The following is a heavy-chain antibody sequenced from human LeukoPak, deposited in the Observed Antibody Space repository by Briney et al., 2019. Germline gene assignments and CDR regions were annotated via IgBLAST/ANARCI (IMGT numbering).Heavy chain of an antibody. J-gene: IGHJ5*02. CDR2: INAGNGNT. D-gene: IGHD3-22*01. CDR3: ARDLGSGYLKRGWFDP. V-gene: IGHV1-3*01. CDR1: GYTFTSYA. Sequence: ASVKVSCKASGYTFTSYATHWVRQAPGQRLEWMGWINAGNGNTKYSQKFQGRVTITRDTSASTAYMELSSLRSEDTAVYYCARDLGSGYLKRGWFDPWGQGTLVTVSS.